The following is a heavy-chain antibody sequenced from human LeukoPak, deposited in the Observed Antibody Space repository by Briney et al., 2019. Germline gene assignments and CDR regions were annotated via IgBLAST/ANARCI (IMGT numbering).Heavy chain of an antibody. D-gene: IGHD3-3*01. V-gene: IGHV3-30-3*01. CDR1: GFTFSSYA. J-gene: IGHJ6*02. CDR3: ASGGWLLYYYYYYGMDV. CDR2: ISFDGSNK. Sequence: GGSLRLSRAASGFTFSSYAMHWVRQAPGKGLEWVAVISFDGSNKYYADSVKGRFTISRDNSKNTLYLQMNSLRAEDTAVYYCASGGWLLYYYYYYGMDVWGQGTTVTDSS.